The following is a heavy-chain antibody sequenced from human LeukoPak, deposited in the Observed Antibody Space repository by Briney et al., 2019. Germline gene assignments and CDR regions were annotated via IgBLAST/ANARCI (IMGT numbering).Heavy chain of an antibody. CDR3: AKGEVYYDSLTGYSRPGAFDI. Sequence: GGSLRLSCAASGFTFSSYAMSWVRQAPGKGLEWVSAISGSGGRTYYADSVKGRFTISRDNSKKTLYLQMNSLRAEDTAVYSCAKGEVYYDSLTGYSRPGAFDIWGQGTMVTVSS. J-gene: IGHJ3*02. CDR2: ISGSGGRT. V-gene: IGHV3-23*01. CDR1: GFTFSSYA. D-gene: IGHD3-9*01.